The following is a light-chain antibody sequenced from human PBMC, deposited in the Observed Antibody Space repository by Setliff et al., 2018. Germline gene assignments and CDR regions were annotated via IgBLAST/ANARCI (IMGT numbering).Light chain of an antibody. J-gene: IGLJ2*01. CDR1: SSDVGGYNY. CDR2: EVS. V-gene: IGLV2-14*01. CDR3: LSYTSKTTHAL. Sequence: QSALAQPAAVSGSPGQSITISCTGTSSDVGGYNYVSWYQQYPGKAPKLMIYEVSKRPSGVSDRFSGSKSGSTASLTISGLQAEDEADYYCLSYTSKTTHALFGGGTKVTVL.